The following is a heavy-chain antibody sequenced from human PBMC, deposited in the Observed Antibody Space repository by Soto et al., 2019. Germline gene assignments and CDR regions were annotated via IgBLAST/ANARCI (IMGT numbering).Heavy chain of an antibody. Sequence: SAPLSLTFVYYALPFIVYYWTWIRQPPGTGLEWIGEINHSGSTNYNPSLKSRVTISVDTSKNQFSLKLTSVTAADTAVYYCARDKITGLFDYWGQG. CDR2: INHSGST. CDR1: ALPFIVYY. D-gene: IGHD2-8*02. V-gene: IGHV4-34*01. J-gene: IGHJ4*02. CDR3: ARDKITGLFDY.